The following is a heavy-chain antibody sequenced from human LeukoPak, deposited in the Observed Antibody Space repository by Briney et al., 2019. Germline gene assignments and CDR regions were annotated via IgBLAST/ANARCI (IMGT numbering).Heavy chain of an antibody. CDR2: IKQDRSEK. V-gene: IGHV3-7*03. J-gene: IGHJ4*02. D-gene: IGHD3-10*01. CDR3: ARVAMVRGVRDKRPRYYFDY. Sequence: GGPLRLSCAASGFTFSSYWMSWVRQAPGKGLEWVANIKQDRSEKYYVDSVKGRSTISRDNAKNSLYLQMNSLRAEDTAVYYCARVAMVRGVRDKRPRYYFDYWGQGTLVTVSS. CDR1: GFTFSSYW.